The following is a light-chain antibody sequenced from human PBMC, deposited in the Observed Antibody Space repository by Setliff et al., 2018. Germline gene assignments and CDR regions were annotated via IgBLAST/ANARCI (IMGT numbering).Light chain of an antibody. J-gene: IGLJ1*01. V-gene: IGLV2-14*03. CDR3: GSYTRDTTLV. CDR2: GVS. Sequence: SALAQPASVSGPHGQSITISCTGTSSDIGAYNFVFWYQQHPGKAPRLIIHGVSERPSGISDRFSASKSGNTASLIISGLQTEDEADYYCGSYTRDTTLVFGTGTKGTVL. CDR1: SSDIGAYNF.